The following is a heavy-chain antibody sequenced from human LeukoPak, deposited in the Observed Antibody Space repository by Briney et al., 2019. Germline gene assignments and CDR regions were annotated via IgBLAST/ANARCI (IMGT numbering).Heavy chain of an antibody. V-gene: IGHV3-7*01. CDR2: IKQDGSEK. J-gene: IGHJ4*02. CDR1: GFTFSSYW. CDR3: ARAGFSSGWALDY. Sequence: PGGSLRLSCAASGFTFSSYWMSWVRQAPGKGLEWVANIKQDGSEKYYVDSVKGRFTISRDNAKNSLYLRMNSLRAEDTAVYYCARAGFSSGWALDYWGQGTLVTVSS. D-gene: IGHD6-19*01.